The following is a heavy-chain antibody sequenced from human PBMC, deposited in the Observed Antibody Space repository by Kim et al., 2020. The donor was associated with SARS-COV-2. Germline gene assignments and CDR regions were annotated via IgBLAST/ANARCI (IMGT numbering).Heavy chain of an antibody. Sequence: ASVKVSCKASGYIFTDYYIHWLRQAPGQGLEWMGWIDPHSGNTQHAQKFQGRVTMTRDTAITTAYMEVSRLRSDDTAIYFCAARRSRFWFDPWGQGSLVT. V-gene: IGHV1-2*02. CDR3: AARRSRFWFDP. CDR2: IDPHSGNT. CDR1: GYIFTDYY. J-gene: IGHJ5*01. D-gene: IGHD1-1*01.